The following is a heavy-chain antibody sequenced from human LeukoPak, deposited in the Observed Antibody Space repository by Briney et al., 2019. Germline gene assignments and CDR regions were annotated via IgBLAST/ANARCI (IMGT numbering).Heavy chain of an antibody. J-gene: IGHJ5*01. CDR3: ARHKGPHIARIALRNNWFDS. D-gene: IGHD2-15*01. Sequence: PSETLSLTCTVSGYAISSAYYWSWIRQPPGKGLEWIGEINHSGSTNYNPSLKSRVIISADTSKNRFSLRLNSLIATDTALYYCARHKGPHIARIALRNNWFDSWGQGILVIVSS. CDR1: GYAISSAYY. CDR2: INHSGST. V-gene: IGHV4-38-2*02.